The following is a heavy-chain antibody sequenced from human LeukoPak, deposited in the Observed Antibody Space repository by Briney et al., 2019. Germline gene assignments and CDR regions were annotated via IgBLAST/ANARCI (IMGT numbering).Heavy chain of an antibody. CDR3: ARAGFDLRFGDPPPLPGGAFDI. Sequence: SVKVSCKASGGTFSSYAISWVRQAPGQGLEWMGRIIPIFGIANYAQKFQGRVTITADKSTSTAYMELSSLRSEDTAVYYCARAGFDLRFGDPPPLPGGAFDIWGQGTMVTVSS. J-gene: IGHJ3*02. V-gene: IGHV1-69*04. D-gene: IGHD3-10*01. CDR1: GGTFSSYA. CDR2: IIPIFGIA.